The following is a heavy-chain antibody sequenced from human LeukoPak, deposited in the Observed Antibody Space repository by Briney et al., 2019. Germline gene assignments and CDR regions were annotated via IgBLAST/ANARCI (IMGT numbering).Heavy chain of an antibody. D-gene: IGHD6-13*01. V-gene: IGHV3-30*02. CDR2: IRYDGSNK. J-gene: IGHJ4*02. CDR3: AKDPFGDSSSLDY. CDR1: GFTFSNYA. Sequence: GGSLRLSCAASGFTFSNYAMSWVRQAPGKGLEWVAFIRYDGSNKYYADSVKGRFTISRDNSKNTLYLQMNSLRAEDTAVYYCAKDPFGDSSSLDYWGQGTLVTVSS.